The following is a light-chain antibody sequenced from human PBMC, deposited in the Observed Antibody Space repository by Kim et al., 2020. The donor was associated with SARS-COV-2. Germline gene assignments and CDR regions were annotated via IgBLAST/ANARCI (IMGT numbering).Light chain of an antibody. CDR1: SGSIAGNC. CDR3: QSYDSSNVV. CDR2: EDN. J-gene: IGLJ2*01. V-gene: IGLV6-57*03. Sequence: GKTVTISGSRSSGSIAGNCVQWYQQRPSSVPTTVIYEDNQRPSGDPDRFSGSIDSSSNSASRTISGLRTEDEADYYCQSYDSSNVVFGGGTQLTVL.